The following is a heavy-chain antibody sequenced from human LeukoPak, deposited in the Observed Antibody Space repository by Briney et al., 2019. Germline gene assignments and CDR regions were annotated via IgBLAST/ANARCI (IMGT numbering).Heavy chain of an antibody. CDR1: GFTFSSYA. V-gene: IGHV3-23*01. CDR2: ISGSGGST. D-gene: IGHD3-10*01. CDR3: AKPLNWGGFDY. Sequence: GGSLRLSCAASGFTFSSYAISWVRQDPGKGLGWVSAISGSGGSTPCADSVKGRFTISRDNSKNTLYLQMNSLRAEDTAVYYCAKPLNWGGFDYWGQGTLVTVSS. J-gene: IGHJ4*02.